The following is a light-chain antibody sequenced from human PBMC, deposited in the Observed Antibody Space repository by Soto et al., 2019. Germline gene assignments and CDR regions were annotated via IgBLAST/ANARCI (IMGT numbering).Light chain of an antibody. J-gene: IGLJ1*01. CDR2: AVS. CDR1: SSDIGSYNH. Sequence: QSVLTQPASVSGSPGQSITISCSGTSSDIGSYNHVAWYQQFPGKSPKLMIYAVSDRPPGVSDRFSGSKSGITASLTISGLQTEDEADYYCISYRSSFTLYVFGTGTKVTVL. CDR3: ISYRSSFTLYV. V-gene: IGLV2-14*03.